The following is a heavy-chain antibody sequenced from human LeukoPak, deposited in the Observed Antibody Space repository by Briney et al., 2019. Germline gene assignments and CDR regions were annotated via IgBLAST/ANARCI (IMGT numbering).Heavy chain of an antibody. CDR1: GVSISSNF. Sequence: SETLSLTCTVSGVSISSNFWSWIRQPPGKGLEWIGYIYNIGYNYNSGSTSYNPSLKSRATILGDTSKNQFSLKLNYVTAADTAVYYCARAKPDWNPPDYWGQGTLVTVTS. V-gene: IGHV4-4*09. CDR2: IGYNYNSGST. J-gene: IGHJ4*02. CDR3: ARAKPDWNPPDY. D-gene: IGHD1-1*01.